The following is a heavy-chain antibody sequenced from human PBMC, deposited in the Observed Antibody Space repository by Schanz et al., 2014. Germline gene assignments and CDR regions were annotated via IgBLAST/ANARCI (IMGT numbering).Heavy chain of an antibody. Sequence: QVQLVQSGGEMKKPGASVKVSCKASGYTFTDYGLSWVRQAPGQGLEWMGWITAYNGDTNYALKLQGRVTMTTDTSTCTAYMELRSLTSDDTALYYCTRGGYSYALSAFDIWGQGTMVTVSS. D-gene: IGHD5-18*01. CDR1: GYTFTDYG. CDR2: ITAYNGDT. J-gene: IGHJ3*02. CDR3: TRGGYSYALSAFDI. V-gene: IGHV1-18*01.